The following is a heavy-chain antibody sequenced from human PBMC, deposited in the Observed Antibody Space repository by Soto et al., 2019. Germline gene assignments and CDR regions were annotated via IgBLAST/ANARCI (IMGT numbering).Heavy chain of an antibody. CDR1: GGSISSYY. D-gene: IGHD4-17*01. Sequence: SETLSLTCTVSGGSISSYYRSWIRQPPGKGLEWIGYIYYSGSTNYNPSLKSRVTTSVDTSKNQFSLKLSSVTAADTAVYYCARDLTTVTTSGYYYYGMDVWGQGTTVTVSS. CDR2: IYYSGST. V-gene: IGHV4-59*01. CDR3: ARDLTTVTTSGYYYYGMDV. J-gene: IGHJ6*02.